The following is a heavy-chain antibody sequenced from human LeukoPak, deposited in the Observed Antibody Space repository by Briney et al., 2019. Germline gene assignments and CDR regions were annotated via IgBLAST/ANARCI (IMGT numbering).Heavy chain of an antibody. D-gene: IGHD3-10*02. V-gene: IGHV4-34*01. J-gene: IGHJ6*02. Sequence: SETLSLTCAVYLGSFSGYYWSWIRQPPGKGLEWIGEINHSGSTNYNLSLKSRVTISVDKSNNQFPLKLSSVSAAHTDVYYCGRQYVGKPRRMDVWGQGTTVTVCS. CDR3: GRQYVGKPRRMDV. CDR2: INHSGST. CDR1: LGSFSGYY.